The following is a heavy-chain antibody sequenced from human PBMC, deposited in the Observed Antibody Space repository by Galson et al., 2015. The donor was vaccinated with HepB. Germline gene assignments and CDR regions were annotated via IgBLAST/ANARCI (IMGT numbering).Heavy chain of an antibody. CDR2: IYGGGGNG. J-gene: IGHJ6*03. D-gene: IGHD7-27*01. CDR1: GFTFNRFA. V-gene: IGHV3-23*01. CDR3: VKFHGDPSYNYDMDA. Sequence: SLRLSCAASGFTFNRFAMAWVRQAPGKGLEWVTGIYGGGGNGFYADSVKGRFTTSRDNPQNTLFLQMNNLKAEDTAIYYCVKFHGDPSYNYDMDAWGKGTTVTVSS.